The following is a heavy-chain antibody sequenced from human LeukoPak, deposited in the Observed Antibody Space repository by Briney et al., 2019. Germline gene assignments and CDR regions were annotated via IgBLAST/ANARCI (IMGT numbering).Heavy chain of an antibody. Sequence: SETLSLTCAVYGGSFSGYYWSWIRQPPGKGLEWIGEINHSGSTNYNPSLKSRVTISVDTSKNQFSLKLSSVTAADTAVYYCASINSSGYSDYWGQGTMVTVSS. CDR3: ASINSSGYSDY. CDR1: GGSFSGYY. D-gene: IGHD3-22*01. J-gene: IGHJ3*01. V-gene: IGHV4-34*01. CDR2: INHSGST.